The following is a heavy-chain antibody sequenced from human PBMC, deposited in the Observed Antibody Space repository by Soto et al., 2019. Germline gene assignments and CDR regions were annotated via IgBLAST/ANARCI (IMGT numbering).Heavy chain of an antibody. V-gene: IGHV1-8*01. J-gene: IGHJ6*02. D-gene: IGHD5-18*01. CDR2: MNPNGGKT. CDR1: GYTFTTYD. CDR3: ARDVGGYSYGLYYHYGMDV. Sequence: QVQLIQSGAEVKKPGASVKVSCKASGYTFTTYDINWVRQAPGQGLEWMGWMNPNGGKTEYAQKFQGRVTMTRNTSLNTAYMEVRSLTSEDTAVYYCARDVGGYSYGLYYHYGMDVWGQGTTVIVSS.